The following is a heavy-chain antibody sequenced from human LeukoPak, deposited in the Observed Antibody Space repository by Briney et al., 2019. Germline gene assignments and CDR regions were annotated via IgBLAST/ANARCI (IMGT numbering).Heavy chain of an antibody. D-gene: IGHD3-16*01. CDR3: AGGGGVYYYGMDV. CDR1: GFTFSNYG. V-gene: IGHV3-23*01. Sequence: GGSLRLSCAASGFTFSNYGLSGVRQAPGEGLEWVSAISGGGGATYYADSGKGPFTISSDNSKTTLFLQMNTLRAGETAVYYCAGGGGVYYYGMDVWGQGTSVTVSS. J-gene: IGHJ6*02. CDR2: ISGGGGAT.